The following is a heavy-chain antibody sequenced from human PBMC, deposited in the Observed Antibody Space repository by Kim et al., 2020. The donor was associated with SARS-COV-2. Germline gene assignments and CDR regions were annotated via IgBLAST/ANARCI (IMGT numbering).Heavy chain of an antibody. Sequence: ASVKGRFTISRDNSKNTLYLQMNSLRAEDTAVYYCARDSGFIAVAGEFIYWGQGTLVTVSS. CDR3: ARDSGFIAVAGEFIY. D-gene: IGHD6-19*01. J-gene: IGHJ4*02. V-gene: IGHV3-30*01.